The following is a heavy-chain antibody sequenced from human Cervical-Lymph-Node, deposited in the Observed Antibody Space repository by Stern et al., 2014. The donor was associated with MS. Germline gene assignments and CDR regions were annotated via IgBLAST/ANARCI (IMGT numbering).Heavy chain of an antibody. CDR2: VLSGGST. Sequence: VQLVQSGAGLIQPGGSLRLSCAASGFTVSGNYMSWVRQAPGKGLEWVSVVLSGGSTYYADSVKGRFTISRDSSKSTVSLQMNSLRAEDTAVYYCARGGGTTHLDYWGQGTLVTVSS. CDR3: ARGGGTTHLDY. V-gene: IGHV3-53*01. CDR1: GFTVSGNY. J-gene: IGHJ4*02. D-gene: IGHD1-7*01.